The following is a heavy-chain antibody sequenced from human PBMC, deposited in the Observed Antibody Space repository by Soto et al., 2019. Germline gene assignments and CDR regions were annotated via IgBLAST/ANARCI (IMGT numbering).Heavy chain of an antibody. V-gene: IGHV4-59*01. D-gene: IGHD6-19*01. CDR3: ARETSVGGWKNDY. Sequence: ASETLSLPCTVSGGSLSSYYSSWVRPPPGKGLEWIGYIYYSGSTNYNPSLKSRVTISVDTSKNQFSLKLSSVTAADTAVYYCARETSVGGWKNDYWGQGTLVTVSS. J-gene: IGHJ4*02. CDR1: GGSLSSYY. CDR2: IYYSGST.